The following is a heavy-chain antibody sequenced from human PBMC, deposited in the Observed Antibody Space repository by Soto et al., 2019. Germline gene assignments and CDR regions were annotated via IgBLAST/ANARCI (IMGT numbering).Heavy chain of an antibody. CDR1: GYTFTNYG. J-gene: IGHJ6*02. V-gene: IGHV1-18*01. CDR3: AREGQGLSYCSGMDV. CDR2: ISSYNGNP. Sequence: QVQVVQSGDEVKKHGASVKVSCKASGYTFTNYGFSWVRQAPGQGLEWMGWISSYNGNPKYAEKFQGRVTTTTDTATSTAHMELRGLRSDDTAVYYCAREGQGLSYCSGMDVGGQEIAGAVS.